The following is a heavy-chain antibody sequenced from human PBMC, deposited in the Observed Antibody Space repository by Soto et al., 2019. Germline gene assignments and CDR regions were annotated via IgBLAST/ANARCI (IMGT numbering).Heavy chain of an antibody. CDR3: ASLKTYYYDSSERDY. CDR2: ISGSGAST. J-gene: IGHJ4*02. Sequence: GGSLRLSCAASGFTFSSYAMSWVRQAPGKGLEWVSAISGSGASTYYADSVKGRFTISRDNSKNTLYLQMNSLRAEDTAVYYCASLKTYYYDSSERDYWGQGTLVTVSS. CDR1: GFTFSSYA. V-gene: IGHV3-23*01. D-gene: IGHD3-22*01.